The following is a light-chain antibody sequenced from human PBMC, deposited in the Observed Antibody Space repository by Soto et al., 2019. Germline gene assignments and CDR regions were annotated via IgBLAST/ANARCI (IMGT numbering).Light chain of an antibody. CDR1: QSVSSSY. CDR2: AAS. CDR3: QQYGSSRWT. Sequence: EIVLTQSPGTLSLSPGERTTLSCRASQSVSSSYLAWYQQKPGQAPRLLIYAASSRATGIPDRFSGSGSGTDFTLTISRLEPEDFAVYYCQQYGSSRWTFCQGTKVEIK. J-gene: IGKJ1*01. V-gene: IGKV3-20*01.